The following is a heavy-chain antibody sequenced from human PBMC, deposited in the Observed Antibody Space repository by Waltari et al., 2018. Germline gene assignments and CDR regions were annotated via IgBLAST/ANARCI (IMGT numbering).Heavy chain of an antibody. CDR3: ARRGFCTNGVCNLDY. CDR2: IIPVVGTA. Sequence: QVQLVQSGAEVKKAGSSVKVSCMASGVTFSSNPVSWGRQAPGQGLEWMGGIIPVVGTAKYAQKLQDRVTMTTYTSTTTAYMELRSLRSDDTAVYYCARRGFCTNGVCNLDYWGQGTLVTVSS. J-gene: IGHJ4*02. V-gene: IGHV1-69*05. D-gene: IGHD2-8*01. CDR1: GVTFSSNP.